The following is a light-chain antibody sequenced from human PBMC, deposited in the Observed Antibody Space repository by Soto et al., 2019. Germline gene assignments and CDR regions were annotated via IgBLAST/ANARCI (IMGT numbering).Light chain of an antibody. CDR1: QNIGRY. CDR2: AAS. V-gene: IGKV1-39*01. Sequence: DIHMAQSPSSLSASVRNRVTITCRASQNIGRYLNWYQQQPAKAPTLVIYAASTLQSGVPSRFSGSGSGTDFNLTISSLNPQDFANYYCQQSYSTLTITFGQGTRLEI. J-gene: IGKJ5*01. CDR3: QQSYSTLTIT.